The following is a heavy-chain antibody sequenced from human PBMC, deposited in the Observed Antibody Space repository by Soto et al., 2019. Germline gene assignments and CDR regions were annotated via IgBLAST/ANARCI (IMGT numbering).Heavy chain of an antibody. CDR2: IIPIFGTA. CDR1: GGTFSSYA. Sequence: WASVKVSCKASGGTFSSYAISWVRQAPGQGLEWMGGIIPIFGTANYAQKFQGRVTITADESTSTAYMELSSLRSEDTAVYYCARDMGWELSYYYGMDVWGQGTTVTVSS. J-gene: IGHJ6*02. D-gene: IGHD1-26*01. CDR3: ARDMGWELSYYYGMDV. V-gene: IGHV1-69*13.